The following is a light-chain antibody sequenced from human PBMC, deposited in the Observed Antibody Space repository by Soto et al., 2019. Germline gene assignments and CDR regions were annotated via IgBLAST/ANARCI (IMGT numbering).Light chain of an antibody. J-gene: IGKJ4*01. CDR2: TGS. V-gene: IGKV1-12*01. CDR3: QQANSFPLT. Sequence: DIQMTQSPSSVSASVGDRVSITCRASQGISNWLAWYQQKPGRAPKLLIYTGSSLQSGVPSRFSGTGSGTDFTLAIRSLQPEDVATYDCQQANSFPLTFGGGTKVEIK. CDR1: QGISNW.